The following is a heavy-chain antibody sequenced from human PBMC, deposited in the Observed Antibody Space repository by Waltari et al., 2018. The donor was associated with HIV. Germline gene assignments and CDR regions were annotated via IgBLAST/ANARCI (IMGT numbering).Heavy chain of an antibody. Sequence: EVPLVESGGGLVKPGESLRLSCAASGFPFCSYSMNWVRQAPGQGLERVSAISTVSHYINYADAVKDRFTVSRDNAKNSRYLQMNSPRGEDTAVNYCARVKVERHIGSYDAGDGWCHGTTVSISS. CDR1: GFPFCSYS. D-gene: IGHD5-12*01. CDR3: ARVKVERHIGSYDAGDG. J-gene: IGHJ6*02. CDR2: ISTVSHYI. V-gene: IGHV3-21*01.